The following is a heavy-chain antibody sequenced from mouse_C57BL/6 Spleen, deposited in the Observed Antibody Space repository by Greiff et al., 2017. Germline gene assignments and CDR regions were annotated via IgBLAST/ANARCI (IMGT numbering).Heavy chain of an antibody. Sequence: VQLQQPGAELVRPGSSVKLSCKASGYTFTSYWMDWVKQRPGQGLEWIGNIYPSDSETHDNQKFKDKATLTVDKSSSTAYMQLSSLTSEDSAVYYCARETAPWYYFDYWGQGTTLTVSS. CDR3: ARETAPWYYFDY. CDR1: GYTFTSYW. D-gene: IGHD3-2*01. J-gene: IGHJ2*01. V-gene: IGHV1-61*01. CDR2: IYPSDSET.